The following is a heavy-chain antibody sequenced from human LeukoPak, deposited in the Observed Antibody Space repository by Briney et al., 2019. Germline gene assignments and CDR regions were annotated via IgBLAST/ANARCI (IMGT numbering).Heavy chain of an antibody. D-gene: IGHD4-17*01. V-gene: IGHV3-30*18. CDR1: GFTFSSYG. CDR3: AKDSSFYGDYFDY. CDR2: ISYDGSNK. Sequence: PGGSLRLSCAASGFTFSSYGMHWVRQAPGQGLEWVAVISYDGSNKYYADSVKGRFTISRDNSKNTLYLQMNSLRAEDTAVYYCAKDSSFYGDYFDYWGQGTLVTVSS. J-gene: IGHJ4*02.